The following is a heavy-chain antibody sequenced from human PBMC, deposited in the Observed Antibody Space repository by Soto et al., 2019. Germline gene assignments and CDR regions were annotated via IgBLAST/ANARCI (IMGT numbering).Heavy chain of an antibody. V-gene: IGHV5-10-1*01. Sequence: GESLKISCKGSGYSFTSYWISWVRQMPGKGLEWMGRIDPSDSYTNYSPSFQGHVTISADKSISTAYLQWSSLKASDTAMYYCARFNVVVTVDDAFDIWGQGTMVTVSS. CDR2: IDPSDSYT. D-gene: IGHD2-21*02. CDR3: ARFNVVVTVDDAFDI. J-gene: IGHJ3*02. CDR1: GYSFTSYW.